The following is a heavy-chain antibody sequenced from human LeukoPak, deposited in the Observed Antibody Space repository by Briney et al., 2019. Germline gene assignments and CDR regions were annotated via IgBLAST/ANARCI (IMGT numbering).Heavy chain of an antibody. Sequence: SETLSLTCTVPGGSITSGNYYWSWIRQPAGKGLEWIVRIYTSGSTNYHPSLKTRVTISVDTPKTQSSLKLTSVTPAAPAFFSCGRESEGNFGLWRFDPWGQGTLVTVSS. J-gene: IGHJ5*02. D-gene: IGHD3-3*01. V-gene: IGHV4-61*02. CDR2: IYTSGST. CDR3: GRESEGNFGLWRFDP. CDR1: GGSITSGNYY.